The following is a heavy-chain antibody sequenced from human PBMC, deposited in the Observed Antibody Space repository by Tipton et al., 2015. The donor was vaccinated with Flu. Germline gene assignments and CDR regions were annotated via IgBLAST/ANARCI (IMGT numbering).Heavy chain of an antibody. CDR1: GGSISTYY. CDR3: AREGDDYSRGWYAS. CDR2: FYNNGST. Sequence: GSLRLSCSVSGGSISTYYWSWIRQPAGKGLEWVGHFYNNGSTRYNPSLKNRCTMSADTSRSQFSLKVTSVTAAGTAVYFCAREGDDYSRGWYASWGQGILVTVSS. D-gene: IGHD6-19*01. J-gene: IGHJ5*02. V-gene: IGHV4-4*07.